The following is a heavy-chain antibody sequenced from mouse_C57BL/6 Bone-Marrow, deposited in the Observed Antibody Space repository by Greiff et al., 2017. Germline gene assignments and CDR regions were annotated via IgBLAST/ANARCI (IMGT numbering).Heavy chain of an antibody. V-gene: IGHV5-12*01. J-gene: IGHJ2*01. CDR1: GFTFSDYY. D-gene: IGHD4-1*01. Sequence: EVQVVESGGGLVQPGGSLKLSCAASGFTFSDYYMYWVRQTPEKRLEWVAYISNGGGSTYYPDTVKGRFTISRDNAKNTLYLQMSRLKSEDTAMYYCARRAGTGGFDYWGQGTTLTVSS. CDR2: ISNGGGST. CDR3: ARRAGTGGFDY.